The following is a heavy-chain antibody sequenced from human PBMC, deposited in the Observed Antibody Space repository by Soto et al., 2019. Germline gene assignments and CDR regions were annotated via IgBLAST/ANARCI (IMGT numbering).Heavy chain of an antibody. CDR1: GFTFSRYW. CDR3: ARGQDCGPDCYSLDY. J-gene: IGHJ4*02. D-gene: IGHD2-21*02. Sequence: EVQLVESGGGLVQTGGSLRLSCAASGFTFSRYWMTWVRQAPGKGLEWVANIKRDGSEKYYVDSVKGRFTISRDNAKNSLYLQMNSMRVEDTAVYYCARGQDCGPDCYSLDYWGQGTLLTVSS. CDR2: IKRDGSEK. V-gene: IGHV3-7*01.